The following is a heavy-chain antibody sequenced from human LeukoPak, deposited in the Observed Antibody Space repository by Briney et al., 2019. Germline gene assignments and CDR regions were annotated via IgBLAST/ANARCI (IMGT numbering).Heavy chain of an antibody. V-gene: IGHV4-59*01. CDR2: IYNTGST. CDR1: GGSISGYY. D-gene: IGHD2-2*01. Sequence: PSETLSLTCTVSGGSISGYYWSWIRQPPGKGLEWIGYIYNTGSTNYNPSLKSRVTISLDTSKNQFSLTLSSVTAADTAVYYCARDVPVYQWGQGTLVTVSS. CDR3: ARDVPVYQ. J-gene: IGHJ4*02.